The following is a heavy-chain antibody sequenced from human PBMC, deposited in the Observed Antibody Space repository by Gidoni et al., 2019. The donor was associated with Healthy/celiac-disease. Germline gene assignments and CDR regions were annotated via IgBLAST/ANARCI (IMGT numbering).Heavy chain of an antibody. CDR2: IIPIFGTA. V-gene: IGHV1-69*01. CDR3: ARWDSSGYYSNRNYYYGMDV. D-gene: IGHD3-22*01. J-gene: IGHJ6*02. Sequence: QVQLVQSGAEVKKPGSSVKVSCKASGSTVSSYAISWVRQAPGQGLELMGGIIPIFGTANYAQKFQGRVTIPADESTSTAYMELSSLRSEDTAVYYCARWDSSGYYSNRNYYYGMDVWGQGTTVTVSS. CDR1: GSTVSSYA.